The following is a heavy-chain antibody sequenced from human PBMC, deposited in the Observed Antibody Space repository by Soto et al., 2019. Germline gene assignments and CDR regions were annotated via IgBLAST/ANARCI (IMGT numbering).Heavy chain of an antibody. CDR2: ISYDGSSK. D-gene: IGHD3-22*01. J-gene: IGHJ4*02. CDR3: AKDYYYDSSGYYGYYFDY. CDR1: GFTFSSYG. Sequence: QAGGSLRLSCAASGFTFSSYGMHWVRQAPGKGLEWVAVISYDGSSKYYADSVKGRFTISRDNSKNTLYLQMNSLRAEDTAVYYCAKDYYYDSSGYYGYYFDYWGQGTLVTVSS. V-gene: IGHV3-30*18.